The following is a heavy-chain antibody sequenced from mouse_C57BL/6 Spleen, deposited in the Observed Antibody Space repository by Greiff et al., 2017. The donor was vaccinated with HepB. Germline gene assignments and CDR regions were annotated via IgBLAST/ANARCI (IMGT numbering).Heavy chain of an antibody. CDR2: IWWDDDK. J-gene: IGHJ4*01. CDR3: ARSYCYGSTMDY. Sequence: QVQLKESGPGLLQPSQTLSLTCSFSGFSLSTFGMGVGWLRQPSGKGLLWLVHIWWDDDKYYNPALKSRLTISKDTAKNQVFLKSANVDTADTATYYCARSYCYGSTMDYWGQGTSVTVSS. D-gene: IGHD1-1*01. V-gene: IGHV8-8*01. CDR1: GFSLSTFGMG.